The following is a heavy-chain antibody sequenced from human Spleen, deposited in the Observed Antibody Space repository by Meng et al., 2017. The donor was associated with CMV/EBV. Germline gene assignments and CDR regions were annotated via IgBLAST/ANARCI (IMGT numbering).Heavy chain of an antibody. CDR2: INPNSGDT. J-gene: IGHJ5*02. CDR1: GYTFTGYY. Sequence: ASVKVSCKASGYTFTGYYMHWVRQAPGQGLEWMGWINPNSGDTYSAQNFQGRVTMTRDTSISTAYMELRSLRSDDTAVYYCARVVGVPANWFDPWGQGTLVTVSS. CDR3: ARVVGVPANWFDP. V-gene: IGHV1-2*02. D-gene: IGHD2-2*01.